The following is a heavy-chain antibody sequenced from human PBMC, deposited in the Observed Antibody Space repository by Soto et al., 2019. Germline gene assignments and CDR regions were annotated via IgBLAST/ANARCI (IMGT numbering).Heavy chain of an antibody. Sequence: EVQLLESGGGLAQPGGSLRLSCAASGFTFSSYALSWVRQAPGKGLEWVSALSGTGDSADYANSVKGRFTISRDDSKTTLYLVMSSLRVEDTAIYYCARDNGNYGSGSFAHWGQGTLVTVSS. CDR2: LSGTGDSA. V-gene: IGHV3-23*01. D-gene: IGHD3-10*01. J-gene: IGHJ4*02. CDR3: ARDNGNYGSGSFAH. CDR1: GFTFSSYA.